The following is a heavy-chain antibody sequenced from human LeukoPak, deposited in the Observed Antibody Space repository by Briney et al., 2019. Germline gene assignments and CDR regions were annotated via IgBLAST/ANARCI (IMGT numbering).Heavy chain of an antibody. J-gene: IGHJ3*02. Sequence: SQTLSHTCTVSGGSLSSGDYYWSWIRQPPGKGLEWIGYIYYSGSTYYNPSLKSRVTISVDTSKNQFSLKLSSVTAADAAVYYCASRNSERGGFDIWGQGTLVTVSS. D-gene: IGHD1-14*01. CDR3: ASRNSERGGFDI. CDR1: GGSLSSGDYY. CDR2: IYYSGST. V-gene: IGHV4-30-4*08.